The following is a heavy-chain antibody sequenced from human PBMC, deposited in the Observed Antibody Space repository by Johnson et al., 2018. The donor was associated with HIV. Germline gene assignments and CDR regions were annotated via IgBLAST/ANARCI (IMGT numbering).Heavy chain of an antibody. J-gene: IGHJ3*02. V-gene: IGHV3-30*03. CDR3: ARDGGRGDFDI. D-gene: IGHD3-16*01. CDR2: ISYDGSNK. Sequence: QVQLVESGGGVVQPGRSLRLSCAASGFTFSSYGMHWVRQAPGKGLGWVAVISYDGSNKYYADSVKGRFTISRDNSKNSLYLQMNSLRVDDTAVYYCARDGGRGDFDIWGHGTRVSVSS. CDR1: GFTFSSYG.